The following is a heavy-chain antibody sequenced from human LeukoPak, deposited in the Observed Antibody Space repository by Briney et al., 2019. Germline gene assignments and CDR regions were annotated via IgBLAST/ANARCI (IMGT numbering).Heavy chain of an antibody. CDR3: ARDHSGGGDYYFDY. D-gene: IGHD2-15*01. Sequence: ASVKVSCKASGYTFTGYYMHWVRQAPGQGLEWMGWINPNSGGTNYAQKFQGRVTMTRDTSISTAYMELSRLRSDDTAVYYCARDHSGGGDYYFDYWGLGTLVTVSS. CDR2: INPNSGGT. V-gene: IGHV1-2*02. J-gene: IGHJ4*02. CDR1: GYTFTGYY.